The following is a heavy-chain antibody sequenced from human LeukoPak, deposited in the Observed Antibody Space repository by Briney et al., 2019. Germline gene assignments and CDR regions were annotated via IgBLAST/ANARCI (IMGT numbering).Heavy chain of an antibody. CDR2: IYHSGST. V-gene: IGHV4-38-2*01. J-gene: IGHJ6*03. Sequence: SETLSLTCAVSGYSISSGYYWGWIRQPPGKGLEWIGSIYHSGSTYYNPSLKSRVTISVDTSKNQFSLKLSSVTAADTAVYYCARHSFRAAAGNYHYYYYMDVWGKGTTVTVSS. D-gene: IGHD6-13*01. CDR3: ARHSFRAAAGNYHYYYYMDV. CDR1: GYSISSGYY.